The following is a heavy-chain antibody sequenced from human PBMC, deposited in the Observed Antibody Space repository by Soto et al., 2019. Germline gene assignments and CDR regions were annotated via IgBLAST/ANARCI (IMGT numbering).Heavy chain of an antibody. D-gene: IGHD6-6*01. CDR3: VKGTFSSSKVIFDY. V-gene: IGHV3-9*01. CDR1: GFIFEDYD. J-gene: IGHJ4*02. Sequence: EVQLVESGGGLAQPGRSLRLSCVVSGFIFEDYDMHWVRQVPGKGLEWVSSISSNSGAIKYADSVKGRFTLSRDNAKNSMYLEMNSLRVEDTAFYFCVKGTFSSSKVIFDYWGQGPLVTVSS. CDR2: ISSNSGAI.